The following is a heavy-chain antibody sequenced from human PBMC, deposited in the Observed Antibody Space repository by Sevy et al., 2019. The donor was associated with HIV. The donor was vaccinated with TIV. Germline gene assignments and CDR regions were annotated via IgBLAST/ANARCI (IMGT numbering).Heavy chain of an antibody. D-gene: IGHD2-15*01. CDR1: GFTFSDSW. CDR3: AGGGFLSRY. Sequence: GGCLRLSCAASGFTFSDSWMTWVRQGPGKGLEWVANINQAGSDKYYVDSVRGRFTISRDNAKNSLYLQMNSLRVEDTALYSRAGGGFLSRYWGQGSLVTVSS. J-gene: IGHJ4*02. V-gene: IGHV3-7*01. CDR2: INQAGSDK.